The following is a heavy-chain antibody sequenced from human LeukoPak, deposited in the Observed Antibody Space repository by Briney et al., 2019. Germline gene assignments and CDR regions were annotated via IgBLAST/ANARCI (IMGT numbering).Heavy chain of an antibody. D-gene: IGHD3-22*01. J-gene: IGHJ4*02. CDR3: ARVVRDKDYDSSGYYLDY. V-gene: IGHV1-46*01. CDR1: GYRFTNFY. CDR2: INPSGGST. Sequence: ASVKVSCKASGYRFTNFYIHWVRQAPGQGLEWLGIINPSGGSTSYAQKFQGRVTMTRDTSTSTVYMELSSLRSEDTAVYYCARVVRDKDYDSSGYYLDYWGQGTLVTVSS.